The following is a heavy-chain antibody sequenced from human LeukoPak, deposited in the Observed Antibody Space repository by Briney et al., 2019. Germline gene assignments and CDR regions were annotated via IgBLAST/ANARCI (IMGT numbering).Heavy chain of an antibody. V-gene: IGHV3-48*02. Sequence: XXPGKGLEWVSHISSTSTTYYADSVKGRFTTSRDNAKNLLYLQMNSLRDEDTAVYYCAAAGDYWGQGTLVTVSS. CDR2: ISSTSTT. D-gene: IGHD3-10*01. J-gene: IGHJ4*02. CDR3: AAAGDY.